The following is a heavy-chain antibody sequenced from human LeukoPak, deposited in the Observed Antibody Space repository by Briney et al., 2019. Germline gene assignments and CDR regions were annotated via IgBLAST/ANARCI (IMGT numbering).Heavy chain of an antibody. Sequence: SETLSLTCTVSGGSISSYYWSWSRQPPGKGLEWIGYIYYSGSTNYNPSLKSRVTISVDTSKNQFSLKLSSVTAADTAVYYCARAYYYDSSGYYYGYYFDYWGQGTLVTVSS. V-gene: IGHV4-59*08. J-gene: IGHJ4*02. CDR2: IYYSGST. CDR3: ARAYYYDSSGYYYGYYFDY. D-gene: IGHD3-22*01. CDR1: GGSISSYY.